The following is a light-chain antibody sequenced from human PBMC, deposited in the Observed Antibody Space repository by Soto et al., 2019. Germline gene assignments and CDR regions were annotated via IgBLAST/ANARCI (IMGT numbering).Light chain of an antibody. CDR2: RNN. J-gene: IGLJ2*01. CDR1: SSNIGSNY. CDR3: SAWNDSLSVVV. V-gene: IGLV1-47*01. Sequence: QSVLTQPPSASGTPGQRVTISCSGSSSNIGSNYVYWYQQLPGTAPKLLIYRNNQRPSGVPDRFSGSKSGTSASLAIRGLRSEDEGDYYCSAWNDSLSVVVFGGWTKLTVL.